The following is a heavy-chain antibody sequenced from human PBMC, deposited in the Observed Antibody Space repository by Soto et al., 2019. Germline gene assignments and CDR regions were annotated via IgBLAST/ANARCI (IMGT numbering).Heavy chain of an antibody. D-gene: IGHD6-13*01. CDR1: GGSISSYY. J-gene: IGHJ3*02. Sequence: PSETLSLTCTVSGGSISSYYWSWIRQPPGKGLEWIGYIYYSGSTNYNPSLKSRVTISVDTSENQFSLKLSSVTAADTAVYYCARGYSSSWDDAFDIWGQGTMVTVSS. CDR3: ARGYSSSWDDAFDI. CDR2: IYYSGST. V-gene: IGHV4-59*01.